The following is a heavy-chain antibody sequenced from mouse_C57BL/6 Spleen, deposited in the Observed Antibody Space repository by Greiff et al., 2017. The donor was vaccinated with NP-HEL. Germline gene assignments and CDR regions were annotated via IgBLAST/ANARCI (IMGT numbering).Heavy chain of an antibody. CDR3: ARRGTVVAIDY. V-gene: IGHV1-82*01. Sequence: VQLQQSGPELVKPGASVKISCKASGYAFSSSWMNWVKQRPGKGLEWIGRIYPGDGDTNYNGKFKGKATLTADKSSSTAYMQLSSLTSEDSAVYCCARRGTVVAIDYWGQGTTLTVSS. J-gene: IGHJ2*01. CDR1: GYAFSSSW. CDR2: IYPGDGDT. D-gene: IGHD1-1*01.